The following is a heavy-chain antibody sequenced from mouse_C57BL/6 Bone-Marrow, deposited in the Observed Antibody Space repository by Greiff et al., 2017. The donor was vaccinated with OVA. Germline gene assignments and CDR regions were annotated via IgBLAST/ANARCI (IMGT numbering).Heavy chain of an antibody. CDR2: IFPGSGST. J-gene: IGHJ3*01. CDR3: ARGDYYGSSSAWFAY. V-gene: IGHV1-75*01. CDR1: GYTFTDYY. Sequence: QVQLQQSGPELVKPGASVKISCKASGYTFTDYYINWVKQRPGQGLEWIGWIFPGSGSTYYNEKFKGKATLTVDKSSSTAYLLRSSLTSEDSAVYFCARGDYYGSSSAWFAYWGQGTLVTVSA. D-gene: IGHD1-1*01.